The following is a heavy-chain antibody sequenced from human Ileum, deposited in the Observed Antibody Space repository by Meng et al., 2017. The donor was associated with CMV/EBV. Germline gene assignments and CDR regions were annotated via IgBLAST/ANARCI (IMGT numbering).Heavy chain of an antibody. CDR2: IYTGGPT. V-gene: IGHV4-4*07. J-gene: IGHJ4*02. CDR1: SASISPYY. Sequence: QADLRESGPGLVKPSETLSLTCTVASASISPYYWNWIRQPAGKGLEWIGRIYTGGPTDYHPSLKSRVTMSVDTSKNQFFLNLSSVTAADTAVYYCARGQTVRGFEYWGLGILVTVSS. D-gene: IGHD3-10*01. CDR3: ARGQTVRGFEY.